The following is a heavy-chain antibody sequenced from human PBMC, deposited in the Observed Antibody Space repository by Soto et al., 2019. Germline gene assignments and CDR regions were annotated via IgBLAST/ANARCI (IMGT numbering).Heavy chain of an antibody. J-gene: IGHJ4*02. CDR2: VSHSGNT. V-gene: IGHV4-34*02. CDR1: GGSFTGHF. D-gene: IGHD7-27*01. CDR3: ARAKFESTGWHQFDI. Sequence: QVHLEQRGAGLLKPSETLSLTCTVSGGSFTGHFWSWVRQPPGKGLGRIGEVSHSGNTKYYPSLRSRVTLSVDSSKNQISLALTSVTAADTAVYYCARAKFESTGWHQFDIWGQGTLVTVSS.